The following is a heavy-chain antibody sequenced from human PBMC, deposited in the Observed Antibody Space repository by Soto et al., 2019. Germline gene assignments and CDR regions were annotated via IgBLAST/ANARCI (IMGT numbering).Heavy chain of an antibody. CDR1: GGSISSYY. V-gene: IGHV4-59*01. J-gene: IGHJ3*02. CDR2: IYYSGST. D-gene: IGHD4-17*01. Sequence: SETLSLTCTVSGGSISSYYWSWIRQPPGKGLEWIGYIYYSGSTNYNPSLKSRVTISVDTSKNQFSLKLSSVTAADTAVYYCARDPTVTYAFDIWGQGTMVTVS. CDR3: ARDPTVTYAFDI.